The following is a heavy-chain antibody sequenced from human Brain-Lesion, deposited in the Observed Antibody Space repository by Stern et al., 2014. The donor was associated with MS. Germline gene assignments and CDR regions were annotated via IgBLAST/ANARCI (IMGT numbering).Heavy chain of an antibody. CDR3: ARDQRGITIFGVVTDYYYLGMDV. CDR1: GYIFTGYY. V-gene: IGHV1-2*02. Sequence: VQLVESGAEVKKPGASVKVSCKTSGYIFTGYYIHWVRQAPGQGLEWMAWINPNTGGTKDAQKFQGIVTMSGDTSISTAYVELSSLTSDDTAVYYCARDQRGITIFGVVTDYYYLGMDVWGQGTTVTVSS. J-gene: IGHJ6*02. D-gene: IGHD3-3*01. CDR2: INPNTGGT.